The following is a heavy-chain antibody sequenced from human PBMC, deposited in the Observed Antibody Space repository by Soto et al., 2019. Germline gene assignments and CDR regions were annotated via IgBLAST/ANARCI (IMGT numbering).Heavy chain of an antibody. CDR1: GGSISGYS. V-gene: IGHV4-30-2*01. D-gene: IGHD5-12*01. J-gene: IGHJ4*02. CDR3: AAGGGLPRYY. CDR2: IYHSGST. Sequence: SETLSLTCTVSGGSISGYSLSWIRQPPGKGLEWIGYIYHSGSTYYNPSLKSRVTISVDRSKNQFSLKLSSVTAADTAVYYCAAGGGLPRYYWGQGTLVTVSS.